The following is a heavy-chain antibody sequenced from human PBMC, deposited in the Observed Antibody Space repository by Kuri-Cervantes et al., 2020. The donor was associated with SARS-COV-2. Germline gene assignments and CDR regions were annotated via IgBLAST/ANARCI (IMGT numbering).Heavy chain of an antibody. J-gene: IGHJ3*02. V-gene: IGHV3-30-3*01. CDR3: ARDLYMRRLDAFDI. CDR2: ISYDGSNK. D-gene: IGHD1-1*01. Sequence: GESLKISCAASGLTFSSYAMHWVRRAPGKGLEWVAVISYDGSNKYYADSVKGRFTISRDNSKNTLYLQMNSLRAEDTAVYYCARDLYMRRLDAFDIWGQGTMVTVSS. CDR1: GLTFSSYA.